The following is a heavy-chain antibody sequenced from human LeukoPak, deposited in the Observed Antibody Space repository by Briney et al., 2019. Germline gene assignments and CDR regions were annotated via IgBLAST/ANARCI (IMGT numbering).Heavy chain of an antibody. CDR2: IKQDGSEK. Sequence: GGSLRLSCAASGFTFSSYWMSWVRQAPGKGLEWVANIKQDGSEKYYVDSVKGRFTISKDSAKNSLYLQMNSLRAEDTAVYYCARDLSPRGYDSSLNYWGQGTLVTVS. J-gene: IGHJ4*02. CDR3: ARDLSPRGYDSSLNY. D-gene: IGHD5-12*01. V-gene: IGHV3-7*03. CDR1: GFTFSSYW.